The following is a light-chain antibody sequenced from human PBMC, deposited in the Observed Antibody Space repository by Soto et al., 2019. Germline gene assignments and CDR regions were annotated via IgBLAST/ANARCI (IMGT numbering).Light chain of an antibody. Sequence: DIVLTQSPGTLSLSPRERATLSCRASQSVSSNHLAWYQQKPGQAPRLLIYGGSSRATGIPVRFSGSGSETDFTLTITRLEPEDFAVYYCQQYSSLRTFGQGTKVEIK. V-gene: IGKV3-20*01. J-gene: IGKJ1*01. CDR3: QQYSSLRT. CDR1: QSVSSNH. CDR2: GGS.